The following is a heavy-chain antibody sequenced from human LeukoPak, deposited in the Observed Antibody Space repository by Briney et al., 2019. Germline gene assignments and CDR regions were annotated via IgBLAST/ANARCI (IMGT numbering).Heavy chain of an antibody. Sequence: PGGSLRLSCAASGFTFSSYSMNWVRQAPGKGLEWVSSISSSSSYIYYADPVKGRFTISRDNSKNTLYLQMNSLRAEDTAVYYCAKGNRGYSGWGQGTLVTVSS. CDR3: AKGNRGYSG. J-gene: IGHJ4*02. CDR1: GFTFSSYS. V-gene: IGHV3-21*01. CDR2: ISSSSSYI. D-gene: IGHD5-12*01.